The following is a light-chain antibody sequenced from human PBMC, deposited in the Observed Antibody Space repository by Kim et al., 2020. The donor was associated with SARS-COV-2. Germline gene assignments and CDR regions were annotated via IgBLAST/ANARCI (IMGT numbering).Light chain of an antibody. CDR2: AAS. J-gene: IGKJ3*01. CDR1: QSISSH. Sequence: DIQMTQSPSSLSASVGDRVTITCRTSQSISSHLNWYHQKPGRAPQLLISAASTLQGGVPPRFSGSGSETHFTLTITSLQPEDFATYFCQQSYITPFIFGPGTKVDIK. V-gene: IGKV1-39*01. CDR3: QQSYITPFI.